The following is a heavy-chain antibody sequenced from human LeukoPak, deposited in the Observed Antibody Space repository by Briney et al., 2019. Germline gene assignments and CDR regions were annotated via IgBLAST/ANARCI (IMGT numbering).Heavy chain of an antibody. V-gene: IGHV4-30-4*02. CDR2: IYYSGST. Sequence: SETLSLTCTVSGGSISSGDYYWSWIRQPPGKGLEWIGYIYYSGSTYYNPSLKSRVTISVDTSKKQFSLKLSSVTAADTAVYYCASTPYCSGGSCYSGALFPIDYWGQGTLVTVSS. CDR1: GGSISSGDYY. CDR3: ASTPYCSGGSCYSGALFPIDY. J-gene: IGHJ4*02. D-gene: IGHD2-15*01.